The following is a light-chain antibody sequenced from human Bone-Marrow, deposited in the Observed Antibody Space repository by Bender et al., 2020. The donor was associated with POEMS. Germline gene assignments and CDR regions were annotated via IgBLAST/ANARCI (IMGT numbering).Light chain of an antibody. CDR1: SSNIGNDY. J-gene: IGLJ2*01. CDR2: NSD. V-gene: IGLV1-44*01. CDR3: VAWDDTLNGWV. Sequence: QSVLTQSPSASETPGQRVTISCSGSSSNIGNDYVAWYQQFPGTAPKLIIYNSDQRPSGVPDRFSGSMSGTSASLAISGLHSEDEADYYCVAWDDTLNGWVFGGGTKLTVL.